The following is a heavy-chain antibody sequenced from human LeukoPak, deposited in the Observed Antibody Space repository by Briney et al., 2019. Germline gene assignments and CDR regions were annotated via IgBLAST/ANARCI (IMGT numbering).Heavy chain of an antibody. J-gene: IGHJ3*02. V-gene: IGHV4-31*03. Sequence: SETLSLTCTVSGGSINIGGYSWSWIRQHPGXXXXXXXXXXXXENTYYXXSXKXRVTISVDTSKNQFSLRLSSVTAADTAVYYCARDRARRNGYNYGDAFDIWGQGTMVSVSS. CDR2: XXXXENT. CDR1: GGSINIGGYS. D-gene: IGHD5-24*01. CDR3: ARDRARRNGYNYGDAFDI.